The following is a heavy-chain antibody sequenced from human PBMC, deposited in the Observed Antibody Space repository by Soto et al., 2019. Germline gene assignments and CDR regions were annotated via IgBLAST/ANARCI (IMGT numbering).Heavy chain of an antibody. J-gene: IGHJ3*02. Sequence: QVQLVQSGAEVKKPGASVKVSCKASGYTFTSYDINWVRQATGQGLEWMGWMNPNSGNTGYAQKFQGRVTMTRNTCISTVYIELSSLRSENTAVYNCARGRMVDFWSGYYRSAFDIWGQGTMVTVSS. CDR3: ARGRMVDFWSGYYRSAFDI. CDR1: GYTFTSYD. V-gene: IGHV1-8*01. D-gene: IGHD3-3*01. CDR2: MNPNSGNT.